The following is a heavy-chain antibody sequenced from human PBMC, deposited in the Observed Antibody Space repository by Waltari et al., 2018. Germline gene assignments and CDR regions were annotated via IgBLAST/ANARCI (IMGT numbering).Heavy chain of an antibody. CDR2: IYYSGST. V-gene: IGHV4-59*01. CDR1: GGSISSYY. Sequence: QVQLQESGPGLVKPSETLSLTCTVSGGSISSYYWSWIRQPPGKGLEWIGYIYYSGSTNYNPSLKSRVTISVDTSKNQFSLKLSSVTAADTAVYYCARVPNYYDSSGWGYYYYYYMDVWGKGTTVTVSS. D-gene: IGHD3-22*01. CDR3: ARVPNYYDSSGWGYYYYYYMDV. J-gene: IGHJ6*03.